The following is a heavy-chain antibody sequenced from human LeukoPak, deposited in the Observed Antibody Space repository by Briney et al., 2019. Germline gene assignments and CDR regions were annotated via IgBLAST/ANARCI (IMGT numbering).Heavy chain of an antibody. CDR3: ARESSDWFSDAFDI. Sequence: GGSLRLSCAASGFTFSNYWMHWVRQAPGKGLVWVSRINSDGNRTNYADFVKGRFTISRDNAKNTLYVQINSLRAKDTAVYDCARESSDWFSDAFDIWGQGTVVTVSS. V-gene: IGHV3-74*01. D-gene: IGHD6-19*01. CDR2: INSDGNRT. J-gene: IGHJ3*02. CDR1: GFTFSNYW.